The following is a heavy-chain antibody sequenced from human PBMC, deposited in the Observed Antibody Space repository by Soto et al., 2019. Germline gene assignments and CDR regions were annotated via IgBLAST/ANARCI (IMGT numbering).Heavy chain of an antibody. CDR3: ARDVGRHDAFDI. D-gene: IGHD1-26*01. CDR1: GGTFSSYT. CDR2: IIPILGIA. J-gene: IGHJ3*02. Sequence: SVKVSCKASGGTFSSYTISWVRQAPGQGLEWMGRIIPILGIANYAQKFQGRVTITADKSTSTAYMELSSLRSEDTAVYYCARDVGRHDAFDIWGQGTRVTVSS. V-gene: IGHV1-69*04.